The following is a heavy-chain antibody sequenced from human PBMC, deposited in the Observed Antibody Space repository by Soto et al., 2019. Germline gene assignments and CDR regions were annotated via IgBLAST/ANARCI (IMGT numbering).Heavy chain of an antibody. CDR3: AREKMGIAAAGTFDY. CDR2: IKQDGSEK. V-gene: IGHV3-7*01. Sequence: GGSLRLSCAASGFTFSSYWMSWVRQAPGKGLEWVANIKQDGSEKYYVDSVKGRFTISRDNAKNSLYLQMNSLRAEDTAVYYCAREKMGIAAAGTFDYWGQGTLVTVS. D-gene: IGHD6-13*01. CDR1: GFTFSSYW. J-gene: IGHJ4*02.